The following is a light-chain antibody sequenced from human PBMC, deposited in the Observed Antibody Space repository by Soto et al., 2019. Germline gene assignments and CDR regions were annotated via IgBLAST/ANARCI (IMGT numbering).Light chain of an antibody. CDR2: DVS. J-gene: IGLJ2*01. CDR3: RSYAGSTVV. CDR1: SSDVGGYNY. Sequence: QSALTQPPSASGSPGQSVTISCTGTSSDVGGYNYVSWYQQHPGKAPKLMIYDVSKRPSGVPDRFSGSKSGNTASLSVSGLQAEDEADYYCRSYAGSTVVFGGGTKVTVL. V-gene: IGLV2-8*01.